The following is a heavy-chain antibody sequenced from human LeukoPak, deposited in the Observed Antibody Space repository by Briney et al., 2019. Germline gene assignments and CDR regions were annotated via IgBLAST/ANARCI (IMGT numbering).Heavy chain of an antibody. CDR1: GGSLSLYY. J-gene: IGHJ6*02. Sequence: SHTLSLTHAVCGGSLSLYYGSGMRPPPAKGLEWVGEINHSRSTNYNPSLKSRVTISVDTSKNQFSLTLSSVTAADTAVYYCARGNWYYYGSGSYYWGDDYYYYGMDVWGQGTTVTVSS. D-gene: IGHD3-10*01. CDR3: ARGNWYYYGSGSYYWGDDYYYYGMDV. CDR2: INHSRST. V-gene: IGHV4-34*01.